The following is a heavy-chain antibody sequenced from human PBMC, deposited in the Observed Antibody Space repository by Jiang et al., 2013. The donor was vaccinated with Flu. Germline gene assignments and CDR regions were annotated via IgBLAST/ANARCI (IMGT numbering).Heavy chain of an antibody. Sequence: DLVQPGGSLRLSCAASGFSFANYAMTWVRQAPGKGPEWVSSISASGDRTFYADSVKGRFTISRDNSRNTLNLQMTSLRVDDTAVYYCAKASRVPDSSSLNLNFDYWGQGTLVTVSS. CDR1: GFSFANYA. D-gene: IGHD6-13*01. V-gene: IGHV3-23*01. CDR2: ISASGDRT. J-gene: IGHJ4*02. CDR3: AKASRVPDSSSLNLNFDY.